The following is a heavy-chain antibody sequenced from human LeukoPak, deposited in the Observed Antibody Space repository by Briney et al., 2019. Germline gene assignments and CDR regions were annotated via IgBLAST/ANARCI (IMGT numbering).Heavy chain of an antibody. V-gene: IGHV4-4*09. CDR2: IYHSGRT. CDR3: ARSYCGSDCSSGGGIVDY. D-gene: IGHD2-21*02. J-gene: IGHJ4*02. Sequence: SETLSLTCTVSDGSISTYYWSWIRQPPGKGLEWLGYIYHSGRTNYNPSLKSRVTISVDTSKNQFALKLSSVTAADTAVCYCARSYCGSDCSSGGGIVDYWGQGTLVTVSS. CDR1: DGSISTYY.